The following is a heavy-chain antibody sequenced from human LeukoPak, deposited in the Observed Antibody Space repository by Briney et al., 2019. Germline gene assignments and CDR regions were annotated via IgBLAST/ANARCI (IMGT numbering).Heavy chain of an antibody. CDR2: ISSSGSTI. Sequence: GGSLRLSCAASGFTFSSYEMNWVRQAPGKGLEWVSYISSSGSTIYYADSVKGRFTISRDNAKNSLYLQMNSLRAEDTAAYYCARDQYGMDVWGQGTTVTVSS. V-gene: IGHV3-48*03. J-gene: IGHJ6*02. CDR1: GFTFSSYE. CDR3: ARDQYGMDV.